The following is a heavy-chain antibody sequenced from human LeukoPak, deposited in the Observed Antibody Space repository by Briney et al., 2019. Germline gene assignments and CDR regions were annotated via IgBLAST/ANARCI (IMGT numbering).Heavy chain of an antibody. CDR1: GGTFSSYA. CDR2: IIPIFGTA. D-gene: IGHD5-18*01. Sequence: GSSVKVSCKASGGTFSSYAISWVRQAPGQGLEWMGGIIPIFGTANYAQKFQGRVTITADESTSTAYMELSSLRSEDTAVYYCARPSEVVQLWSYYMDVWGKGTTVTVSS. CDR3: ARPSEVVQLWSYYMDV. J-gene: IGHJ6*03. V-gene: IGHV1-69*01.